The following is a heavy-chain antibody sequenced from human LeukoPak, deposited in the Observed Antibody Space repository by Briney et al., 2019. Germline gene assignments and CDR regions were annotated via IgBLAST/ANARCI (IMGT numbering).Heavy chain of an antibody. J-gene: IGHJ5*02. D-gene: IGHD3-10*01. V-gene: IGHV3-74*01. CDR2: IKTDGSIT. CDR1: GFSFSVYW. Sequence: GGSLRLSCAASGFSFSVYWMHWVRQAPGKGPGWVSRIKTDGSITDYADSVKGRFTISRDNAKNTLYLQMNSLRAEDTAVYYCAKHYGSGSYNLNWFDHWGQGTLVTVSS. CDR3: AKHYGSGSYNLNWFDH.